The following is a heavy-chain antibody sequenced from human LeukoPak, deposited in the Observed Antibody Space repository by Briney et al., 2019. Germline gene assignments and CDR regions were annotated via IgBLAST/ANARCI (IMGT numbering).Heavy chain of an antibody. Sequence: AGGSLRLSCAASGFTFTSYAMSWIRQAPGKGLEWVSAISGGGEDTYYPDSVKGRFTISRDNSKNTLYLQMNSLRAEDTARYYCAKPRAMTTGVGRYFDLWGRGTLVTVSS. CDR1: GFTFTSYA. CDR3: AKPRAMTTGVGRYFDL. CDR2: ISGGGEDT. D-gene: IGHD1-1*01. V-gene: IGHV3-23*01. J-gene: IGHJ2*01.